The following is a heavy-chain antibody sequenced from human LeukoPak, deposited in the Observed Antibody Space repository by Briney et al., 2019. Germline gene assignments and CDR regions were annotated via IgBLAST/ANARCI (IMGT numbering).Heavy chain of an antibody. J-gene: IGHJ4*02. CDR2: IYYSGST. D-gene: IGHD4-23*01. V-gene: IGHV4-30-4*08. CDR3: ARFLTGGIYYFDY. Sequence: SETLSLTCTVSGGSISSGDYYWSWIRQPPGKGLEWIGYIYYSGSTYYNPSLKSRVTTSVDTSKNQFSLKLSSVTAADTAVYYCARFLTGGIYYFDYWGQGTLVTVSS. CDR1: GGSISSGDYY.